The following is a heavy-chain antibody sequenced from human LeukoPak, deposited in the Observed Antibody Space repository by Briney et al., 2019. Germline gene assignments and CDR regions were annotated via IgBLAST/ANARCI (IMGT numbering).Heavy chain of an antibody. V-gene: IGHV1-69*04. J-gene: IGHJ4*02. CDR1: GGTFSSYA. CDR3: AAALGSYSGIFLRGFDY. CDR2: IIPILGIA. D-gene: IGHD1-26*01. Sequence: ASVKVSCKASGGTFSSYAISWVRQAPGQGLEWMGRIIPILGIANYAQKFQGRVTITADKSTSTAYMELSSLRSEDTAVYYCAAALGSYSGIFLRGFDYWGQGTLVTVSS.